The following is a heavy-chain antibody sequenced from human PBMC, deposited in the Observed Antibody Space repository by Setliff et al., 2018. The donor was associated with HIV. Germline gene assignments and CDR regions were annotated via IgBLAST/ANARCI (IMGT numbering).Heavy chain of an antibody. CDR2: IYYSGST. Sequence: SQTLSLTCTVSGGSISSGGYYWSWIRQHPGKGLEWIGSIYYSGSTHYNPSLKSRVTISVDTSNNQFSLKVSSVTAADTAVYYCARRDWLPLGGLDYWGQGTLVTVSS. CDR1: GGSISSGGYY. CDR3: ARRDWLPLGGLDY. D-gene: IGHD3-10*01. J-gene: IGHJ4*02. V-gene: IGHV4-31*03.